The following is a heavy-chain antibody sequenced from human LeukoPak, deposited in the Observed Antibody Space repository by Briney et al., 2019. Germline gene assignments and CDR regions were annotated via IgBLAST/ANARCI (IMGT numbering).Heavy chain of an antibody. J-gene: IGHJ4*02. CDR2: IDHSGST. V-gene: IGHV4-39*07. CDR3: ARPSRDFWRRYYFDY. CDR1: GGSISSSSYY. Sequence: SETLSLTCTVSGGSISSSSYYWSWIRQPPGKGLEWIGEIDHSGSTNYNPSLKSRVTISVDTSKNQFSLKLSSVTAADTAVYYCARPSRDFWRRYYFDYWGQGTLVTVSS. D-gene: IGHD3-3*01.